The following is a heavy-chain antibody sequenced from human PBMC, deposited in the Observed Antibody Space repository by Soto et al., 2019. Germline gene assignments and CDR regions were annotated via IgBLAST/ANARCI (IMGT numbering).Heavy chain of an antibody. Sequence: QVPLEQSGSEVKMPGSSVTVSCKAYGATFTKYTFNWVRQAPGQGLEWMGGIIPLVGSTNYAERFQGRLTVTTNESTGTVFMELSSLTSDDTAIYYCARDETVIRGVIKRGGGLDLWGQGTTVIVSS. V-gene: IGHV1-69*16. CDR3: ARDETVIRGVIKRGGGLDL. CDR2: IIPLVGST. D-gene: IGHD3-10*01. CDR1: GATFTKYT. J-gene: IGHJ6*02.